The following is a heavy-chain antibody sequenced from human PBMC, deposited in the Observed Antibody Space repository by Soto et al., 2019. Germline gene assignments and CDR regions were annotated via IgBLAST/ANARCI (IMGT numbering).Heavy chain of an antibody. Sequence: GASVKVSCKASGYTFTSYAMHWVRQAPGQRLEWVGWINAGNGNTKYSQKFQGRVTITRDTSASTAYMELSSLRSEDTAVYYCAREEPAFRTTGMDVWGQGTTVTVSS. CDR2: INAGNGNT. V-gene: IGHV1-3*01. J-gene: IGHJ6*02. CDR3: AREEPAFRTTGMDV. D-gene: IGHD3-3*02. CDR1: GYTFTSYA.